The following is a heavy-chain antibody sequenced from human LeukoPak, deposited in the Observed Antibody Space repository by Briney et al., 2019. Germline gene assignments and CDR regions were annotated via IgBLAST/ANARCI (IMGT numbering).Heavy chain of an antibody. J-gene: IGHJ4*02. D-gene: IGHD1-26*01. CDR3: ARADDSGSWTDYFDY. CDR1: GFTFDDYA. V-gene: IGHV3-74*01. CDR2: INSDGSST. Sequence: GRSLRLSCAASGFTFDDYAMHWVRQAPGKGLVWVSRINSDGSSTSYADSVKGRFTISRDNAKNTLYLQMNSLRAEDTAVYYCARADDSGSWTDYFDYWGQGTLVTVSS.